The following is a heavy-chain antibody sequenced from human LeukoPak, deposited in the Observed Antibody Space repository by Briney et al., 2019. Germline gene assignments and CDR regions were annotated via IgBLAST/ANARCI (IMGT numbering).Heavy chain of an antibody. D-gene: IGHD1-26*01. CDR2: IYHSGST. CDR3: ARDIEEGYYYMDV. Sequence: SETLSLTCTVSGYSISSGYYWGWIRQPPGKGLEWIGSIYHSGSTYYNPSLKSRVTISVDTSKNQFSLKLSSVTAADTAVYYCARDIEEGYYYMDVWGKGTTVTVSS. V-gene: IGHV4-38-2*02. J-gene: IGHJ6*03. CDR1: GYSISSGYY.